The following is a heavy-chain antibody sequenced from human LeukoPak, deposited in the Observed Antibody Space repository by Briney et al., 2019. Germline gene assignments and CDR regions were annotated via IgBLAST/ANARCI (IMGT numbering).Heavy chain of an antibody. D-gene: IGHD3-22*01. CDR3: ARTYDSSGYYYVFDY. CDR1: GFIFSDYY. V-gene: IGHV3-11*01. J-gene: IGHJ4*02. CDR2: ISSSGSTI. Sequence: GGSLRLSCAASGFIFSDYYMSWIRQAPGKGLEWVSYISSSGSTIYYADSVKGRFTISRDNAKNSLYLQMNSLRAEDTAVYYCARTYDSSGYYYVFDYWGQGTLVTVSS.